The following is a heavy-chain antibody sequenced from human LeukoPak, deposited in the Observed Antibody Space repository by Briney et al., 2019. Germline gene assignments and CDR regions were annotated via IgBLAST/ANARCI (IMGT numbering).Heavy chain of an antibody. D-gene: IGHD3-10*01. CDR2: IYYSGSI. J-gene: IGHJ5*02. CDR3: ARDQSLWFGDSNWFDP. CDR1: GGSISSSSYY. V-gene: IGHV4-39*07. Sequence: SETLSLTCTVSGGSISSSSYYWGWIRQPPGKGLEWIGSIYYSGSIYYNPSLKSRVTISVDTSKNQFSLKLSSVTAADTAVYYCARDQSLWFGDSNWFDPWGQGTLVTVSS.